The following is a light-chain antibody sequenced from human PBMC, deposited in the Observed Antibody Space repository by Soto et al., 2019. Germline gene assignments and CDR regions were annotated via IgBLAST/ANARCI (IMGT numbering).Light chain of an antibody. CDR3: SSYTSSSTLV. V-gene: IGLV2-14*01. J-gene: IGLJ1*01. CDR1: SSDVGGYDS. CDR2: HVT. Sequence: QSALTQPASVSGSPGQSITISCTGTSSDVGGYDSVSWYQQHPGKAPKLMIYHVTTRPSVVSDRFSGSKSGNTASLTISGLQAEDEADYYCSSYTSSSTLVFGTGTKLTVL.